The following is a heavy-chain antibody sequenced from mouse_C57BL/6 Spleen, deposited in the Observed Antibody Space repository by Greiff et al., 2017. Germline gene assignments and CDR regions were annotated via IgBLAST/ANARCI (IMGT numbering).Heavy chain of an antibody. Sequence: VQLVESGPELVKPGASVKISCKASGYAFSSSWMNWVKQRPGKGLEWIGRIYPGDGDTNYNGKFKGKATLTADKSSSTAYMQLSSLTSEDSAVYFCARGEGQLRLRFAYWGQGTLVTVSA. CDR2: IYPGDGDT. CDR3: ARGEGQLRLRFAY. D-gene: IGHD3-2*02. CDR1: GYAFSSSW. J-gene: IGHJ3*01. V-gene: IGHV1-82*01.